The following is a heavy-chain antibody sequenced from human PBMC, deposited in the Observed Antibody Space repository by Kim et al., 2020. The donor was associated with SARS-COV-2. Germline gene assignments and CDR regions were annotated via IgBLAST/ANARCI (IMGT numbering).Heavy chain of an antibody. J-gene: IGHJ4*02. V-gene: IGHV3-23*01. CDR2: ISGSGAGT. CDR1: GLTFSSYA. Sequence: GGSLRLSCAASGLTFSSYAMSWVRQAPGKGLEWVSTISGSGAGTYHADSVKGRFTISRDNSKNTLYLQMTSLRAEDTAVYYCAKGEGWGDHRDYFDYWGQGTLVTVSS. D-gene: IGHD2-21*02. CDR3: AKGEGWGDHRDYFDY.